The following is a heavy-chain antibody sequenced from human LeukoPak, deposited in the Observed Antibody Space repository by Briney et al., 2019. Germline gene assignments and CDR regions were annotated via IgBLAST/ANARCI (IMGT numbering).Heavy chain of an antibody. Sequence: GASVKVSCKVSGYTLTELSMHWVRQAPGKGLEWMGGFDPEDGETIYAQKFQGRVTMTEDTSTDTAYMELNSLRSEDTAVYYCATAEAAAASYWYFDLWGRGTLVTVSS. CDR1: GYTLTELS. CDR3: ATAEAAAASYWYFDL. J-gene: IGHJ2*01. CDR2: FDPEDGET. V-gene: IGHV1-24*01. D-gene: IGHD6-13*01.